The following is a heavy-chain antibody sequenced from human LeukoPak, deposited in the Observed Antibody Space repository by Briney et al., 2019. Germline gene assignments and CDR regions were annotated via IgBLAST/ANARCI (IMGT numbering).Heavy chain of an antibody. CDR1: GYSFTTYW. CDR2: IFPGDSDT. V-gene: IGHV5-51*01. CDR3: ARRGGLTDAFDI. D-gene: IGHD2-15*01. J-gene: IGHJ3*02. Sequence: GESLKISCKGSGYSFTTYWIGWVRQMPGKGLEWIGIIFPGDSDTTYNPSLQGQVSISADKSINTAYLQWSSLKASDTAMYYCARRGGLTDAFDIWGQGTMVTVSS.